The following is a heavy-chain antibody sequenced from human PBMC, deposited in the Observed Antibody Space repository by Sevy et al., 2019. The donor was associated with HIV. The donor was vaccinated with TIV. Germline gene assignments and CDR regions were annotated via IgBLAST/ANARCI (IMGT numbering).Heavy chain of an antibody. Sequence: GGSLRLSCAVSGFAVSDNCMSWVRQSPGKGLEWVSVIFSGGRTSYEDSVKGRFTVSRDGSKNTLYLQMDNLRAEDTATYYCARDRVVHNVYIFVAYYYGMDVWGQGTTVTVSS. CDR3: ARDRVVHNVYIFVAYYYGMDV. D-gene: IGHD2-21*01. J-gene: IGHJ6*02. V-gene: IGHV3-53*01. CDR2: IFSGGRT. CDR1: GFAVSDNC.